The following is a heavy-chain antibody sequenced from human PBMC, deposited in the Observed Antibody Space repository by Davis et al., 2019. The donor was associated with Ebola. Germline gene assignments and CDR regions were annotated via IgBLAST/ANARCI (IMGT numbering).Heavy chain of an antibody. D-gene: IGHD3-3*01. CDR1: GGSISNYF. V-gene: IGHV4-59*08. CDR3: ARRLMGSGSPFDN. CDR2: IYYSGST. Sequence: MPGGSLRLSCTVSGGSISNYFWSWIRQPPGKGLEWIGFIYYSGSTNYNPSLKSRVTISVDKSKNQFSLKLSSVTAADTAVYYCARRLMGSGSPFDNWGQGTLVTVSS. J-gene: IGHJ4*02.